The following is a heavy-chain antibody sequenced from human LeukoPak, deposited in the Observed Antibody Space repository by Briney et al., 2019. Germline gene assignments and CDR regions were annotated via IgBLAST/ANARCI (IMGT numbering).Heavy chain of an antibody. CDR1: GFTFSSYA. CDR3: AKDMGGDYDSSGYHSNYFDY. D-gene: IGHD3-22*01. V-gene: IGHV3-23*01. CDR2: ISGSGGST. J-gene: IGHJ4*02. Sequence: GGSLRLSCAASGFTFSSYAMSWVRQAPGKGLEWVSAISGSGGSTYYADSVKGRFTISRDNSKNTLYLQMNSLRAEDTAVYYCAKDMGGDYDSSGYHSNYFDYWGQGTLVTVSS.